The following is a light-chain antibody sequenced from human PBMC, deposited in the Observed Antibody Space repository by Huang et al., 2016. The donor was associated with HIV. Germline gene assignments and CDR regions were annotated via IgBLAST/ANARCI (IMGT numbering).Light chain of an antibody. CDR1: QNGNTD. V-gene: IGKV3-15*01. J-gene: IGKJ4*01. Sequence: EVVITQSPAILSVSPGERATRSCRASQNGNTDLALYQHNPGQAPRLLIYGASTRATGIPARFSGNGSETEFTLTISSLQSEDCAIYYCQQYNNWPPLTFGGGTKVEIK. CDR3: QQYNNWPPLT. CDR2: GAS.